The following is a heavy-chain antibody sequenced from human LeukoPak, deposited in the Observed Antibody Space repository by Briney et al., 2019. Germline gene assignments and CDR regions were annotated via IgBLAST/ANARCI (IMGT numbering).Heavy chain of an antibody. Sequence: GGSLRLSCAASGFTFSSYEMNWVRQAPGKGLEWVSYISSSGSTIYYADSVKGRFTISRDNAKNSLYLQMNSLRAEDTAVYYCARGRGDYDAFDIWGQGTMVTVSS. J-gene: IGHJ3*02. D-gene: IGHD4-17*01. CDR2: ISSSGSTI. CDR3: ARGRGDYDAFDI. V-gene: IGHV3-48*03. CDR1: GFTFSSYE.